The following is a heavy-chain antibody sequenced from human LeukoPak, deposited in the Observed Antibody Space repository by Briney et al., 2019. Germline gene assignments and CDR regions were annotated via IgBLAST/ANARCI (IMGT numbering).Heavy chain of an antibody. CDR3: AKLTLGYCSGGSCYSGRWYFDY. CDR1: GFTFSSYG. V-gene: IGHV3-23*01. Sequence: QTGGSLRLSCAASGFTFSSYGMSWVRQAPGKGLEWVSAISGSGGSTYYADSVKGRFTISRDNTKKSMYLQMNSLRAEDTAVYYCAKLTLGYCSGGSCYSGRWYFDYWGQGTLVTVSS. J-gene: IGHJ4*02. D-gene: IGHD2-15*01. CDR2: ISGSGGST.